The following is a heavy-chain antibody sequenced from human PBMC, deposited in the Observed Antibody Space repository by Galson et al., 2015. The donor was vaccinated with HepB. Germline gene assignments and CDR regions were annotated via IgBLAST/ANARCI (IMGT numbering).Heavy chain of an antibody. Sequence: SVKVSCKASGYTFTSCGISWVRQAPGQGLEWMGWISAYNGNTNYAQKLQGRVTMTTDTSTSTAYMELRSLRSDDTAVYYCAREGTYCTGGVCYSYKNDYWGQGTLVTVSS. D-gene: IGHD2-8*02. CDR2: ISAYNGNT. CDR3: AREGTYCTGGVCYSYKNDY. CDR1: GYTFTSCG. J-gene: IGHJ4*02. V-gene: IGHV1-18*01.